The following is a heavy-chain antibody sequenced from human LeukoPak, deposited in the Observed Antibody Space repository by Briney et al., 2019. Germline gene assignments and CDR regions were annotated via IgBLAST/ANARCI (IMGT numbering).Heavy chain of an antibody. Sequence: GASVTVSCKASGYTFTIYYMHWVRQAPGQGLEWMGIINPSGGSTSYAQKFQGRVTMTRDTSTSTVYMELSSLRSEDTAVYYCARSGFSTSDAFDIWGQGTMVTVSS. CDR1: GYTFTIYY. J-gene: IGHJ3*02. CDR3: ARSGFSTSDAFDI. CDR2: INPSGGST. D-gene: IGHD5/OR15-5a*01. V-gene: IGHV1-46*01.